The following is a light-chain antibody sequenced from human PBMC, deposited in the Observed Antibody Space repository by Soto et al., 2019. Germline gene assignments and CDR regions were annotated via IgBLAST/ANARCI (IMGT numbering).Light chain of an antibody. CDR3: QQNYSTPLA. Sequence: DIQMTQSPFSLSASVGDRVTITCRASQSINRDLNWYQQKPGKAPNLLIYAAFTLESGVPSRFSCSGSGTDFTLTISSLQLEDFATYYCQQNYSTPLAFGGGTKVEIK. V-gene: IGKV1-39*01. J-gene: IGKJ4*01. CDR2: AAF. CDR1: QSINRD.